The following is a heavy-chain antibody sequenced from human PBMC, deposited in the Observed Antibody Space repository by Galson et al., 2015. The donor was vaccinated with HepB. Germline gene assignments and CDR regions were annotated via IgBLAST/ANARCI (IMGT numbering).Heavy chain of an antibody. D-gene: IGHD3-22*01. V-gene: IGHV3-48*03. CDR1: GFTFSSYE. CDR2: ISSSGSTI. J-gene: IGHJ4*02. Sequence: SLRLSCAASGFTFSSYEMNWVRQAPGKGLEWVSYISSSGSTIYYADSVKGRFTISRDNAKNSLYLQMSSLRAEDTAVYYCARDKACYDSSGSCFGRLDYWGQGTLVTVSS. CDR3: ARDKACYDSSGSCFGRLDY.